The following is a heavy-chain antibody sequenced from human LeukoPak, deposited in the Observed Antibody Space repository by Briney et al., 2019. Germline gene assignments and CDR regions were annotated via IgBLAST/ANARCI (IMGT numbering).Heavy chain of an antibody. Sequence: ASVKVSCKASGYTFTSYGISWVRQAPGQGLEWMGWISAYNGNTNYAQKLQGRVTMTTDTSTSTAYVELRSLRSDDTAVYYCARVGAVADPGWFDPWGQGTLVTVSS. CDR1: GYTFTSYG. CDR3: ARVGAVADPGWFDP. V-gene: IGHV1-18*01. CDR2: ISAYNGNT. D-gene: IGHD6-19*01. J-gene: IGHJ5*02.